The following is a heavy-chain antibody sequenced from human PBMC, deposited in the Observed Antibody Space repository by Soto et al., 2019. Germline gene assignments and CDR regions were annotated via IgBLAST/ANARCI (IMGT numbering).Heavy chain of an antibody. Sequence: QVQLVQSGAEVKKPGSSVKVSCKASGGTFSSYAISWVRQAPGQGLEWMGGIIPIFGTANYAQKFQGRVTITADKSTSTAYMELSRLRSEDTAVYYFARDSGYSLFYYYYGMDVWGQGTTVTVSS. CDR2: IIPIFGTA. CDR3: ARDSGYSLFYYYYGMDV. J-gene: IGHJ6*02. CDR1: GGTFSSYA. D-gene: IGHD6-25*01. V-gene: IGHV1-69*06.